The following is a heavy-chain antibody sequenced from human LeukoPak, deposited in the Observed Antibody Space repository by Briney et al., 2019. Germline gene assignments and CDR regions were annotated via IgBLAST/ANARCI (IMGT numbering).Heavy chain of an antibody. CDR2: IYHSGST. D-gene: IGHD3-3*01. CDR3: ARGQSYYDFWSGSDYYYYYMDV. J-gene: IGHJ6*03. CDR1: GYSISSGYY. Sequence: SETLSLTCTVSGYSISSGYYWGWIRQPPGKGLEWIGSIYHSGSTYYNPSLKSRVTISVDTSKNQFSLKLSSVTAADTAVYYCARGQSYYDFWSGSDYYYYYMDVWGKGTTVTVSS. V-gene: IGHV4-38-2*02.